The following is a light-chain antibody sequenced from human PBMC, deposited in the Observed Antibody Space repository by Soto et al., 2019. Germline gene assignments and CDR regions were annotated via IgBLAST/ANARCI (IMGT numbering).Light chain of an antibody. J-gene: IGKJ2*02. V-gene: IGKV3-20*01. CDR2: GAS. Sequence: EIVLTQSPGTRSLSPGERATLSCRASQSVSRSSLAWYQQKPGQAPRLLIYGASSRATGIPDRFSGGGSGTDFTLTISRLEPEDFAVYYCQQYGSSPGTFGQGTKLEIK. CDR1: QSVSRSS. CDR3: QQYGSSPGT.